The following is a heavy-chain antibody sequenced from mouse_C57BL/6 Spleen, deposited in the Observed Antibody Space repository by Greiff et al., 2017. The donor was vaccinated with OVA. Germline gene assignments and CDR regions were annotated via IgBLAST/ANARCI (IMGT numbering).Heavy chain of an antibody. J-gene: IGHJ1*03. CDR2: IDPSGSYT. D-gene: IGHD2-1*01. CDR1: GYTFTSYW. V-gene: IGHV1-69*01. Sequence: QVQLQQPGAELVMPGASVKLSCKASGYTFTSYWMPWVQQRPGQGLEWIGEIDPSGSYTNYNQKFKGKSTLTVDKSSSTAYMQLSRLTSEDSAVYYGARNGNYVRYFDVWGTGTTVTVSS. CDR3: ARNGNYVRYFDV.